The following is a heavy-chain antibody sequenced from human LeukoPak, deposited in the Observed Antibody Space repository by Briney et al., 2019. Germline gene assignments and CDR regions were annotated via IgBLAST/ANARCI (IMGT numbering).Heavy chain of an antibody. Sequence: TSETLSLTCAVYGGSFSGYYWSWIRQPPGKGLEGIGEINHSGSTNYNPSLKRRVTISVEKSKKQFSLKLSSVTAADTAVYYCARDFRAYDSSGYHDTLDIWGQGTMVTVSS. CDR3: ARDFRAYDSSGYHDTLDI. D-gene: IGHD3-22*01. V-gene: IGHV4-34*01. J-gene: IGHJ3*02. CDR2: INHSGST. CDR1: GGSFSGYY.